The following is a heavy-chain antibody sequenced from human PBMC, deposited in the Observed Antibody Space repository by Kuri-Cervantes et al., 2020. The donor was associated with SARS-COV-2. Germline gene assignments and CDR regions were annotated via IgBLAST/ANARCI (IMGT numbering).Heavy chain of an antibody. D-gene: IGHD3-3*01. CDR3: ARDLRFQVVYYYYGMDV. J-gene: IGHJ6*02. CDR2: ISSSSSYI. V-gene: IGHV3-21*04. CDR1: GFPFDYYT. Sequence: GGSLRLSWAASGFPFDYYTMHWVGQAPGKGLEWVSSISSSSSYIYYADSVKGRFTISRDNAKNSLYLQMNSLRAEDTAVYYCARDLRFQVVYYYYGMDVWGQGTTVTVSS.